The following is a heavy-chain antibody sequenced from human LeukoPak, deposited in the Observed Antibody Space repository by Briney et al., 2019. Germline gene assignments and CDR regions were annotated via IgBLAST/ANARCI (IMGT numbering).Heavy chain of an antibody. D-gene: IGHD5-12*01. J-gene: IGHJ5*02. V-gene: IGHV4-59*01. CDR3: ARVDQSGYDTRGWFDP. CDR2: IYYSGST. CDR1: GGSISPYY. Sequence: SETLSLTCTVSGGSISPYYWSWIRQPPGKGLEWMGYIYYSGSTNYNPSLKSRVTISVDMSKNQFSLKLSSVTAADTAVYYCARVDQSGYDTRGWFDPWGQGTLVTVSS.